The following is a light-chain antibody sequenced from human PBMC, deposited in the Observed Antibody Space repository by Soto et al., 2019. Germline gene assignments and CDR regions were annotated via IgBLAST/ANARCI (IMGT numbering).Light chain of an antibody. CDR2: EAT. J-gene: IGLJ3*02. Sequence: QSALTQPASVSGSPGQSITISCTGSSSDVGGYTFVSWYQHHPGKAPKVMIYEATKRPSGVSHRFSGSKSGNTASLTISGLQAEDEGEYYCCSYASSMTWVFGGGTKLTVL. CDR3: CSYASSMTWV. CDR1: SSDVGGYTF. V-gene: IGLV2-23*01.